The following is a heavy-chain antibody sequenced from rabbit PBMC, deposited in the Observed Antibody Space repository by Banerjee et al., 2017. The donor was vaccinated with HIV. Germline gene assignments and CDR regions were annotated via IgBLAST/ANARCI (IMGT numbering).Heavy chain of an antibody. V-gene: IGHV1S45*01. Sequence: QEQLVESGGGLVQPEGSLTLTCKASGSDISSNAMCWVRQAPGKGLELIACIYTGSSGSTYYASWAKGRFTISKTSSTTVTLQMTSLTAADTATYFCARDLAGVIGWNFGLWGPGTLVTVS. CDR3: ARDLAGVIGWNFGL. CDR1: GSDISSNA. D-gene: IGHD4-1*01. J-gene: IGHJ4*01. CDR2: IYTGSSGST.